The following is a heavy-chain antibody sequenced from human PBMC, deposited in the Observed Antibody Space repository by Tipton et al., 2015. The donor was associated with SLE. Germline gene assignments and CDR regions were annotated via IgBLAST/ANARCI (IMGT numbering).Heavy chain of an antibody. V-gene: IGHV3-30*04. CDR1: GFTFSSYA. Sequence: PLRLSCAASGFTFSSYAMHWVRQAPGKGLEWVAVISYDGSNKYYADSVKGRFTISRDNSKNTLYLQMNSLRAEDTAVYYCASRLGSWYGIDPWGQGTLVTVSS. CDR3: ASRLGSWYGIDP. J-gene: IGHJ5*02. D-gene: IGHD6-13*01. CDR2: ISYDGSNK.